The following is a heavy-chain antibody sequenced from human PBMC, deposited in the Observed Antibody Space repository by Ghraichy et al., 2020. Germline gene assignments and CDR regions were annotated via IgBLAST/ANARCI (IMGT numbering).Heavy chain of an antibody. D-gene: IGHD1-1*01. Sequence: SETLSLTCTVSGGSISSYYWSWIRQPPGKGLEWIGYIYTSGSTNYNPSLKSRVTISVDTSKNQFSLKLSSVTAADTAVYYCARHMSPNWNPQYYFDYWGQGTLVTVSS. CDR1: GGSISSYY. CDR2: IYTSGST. CDR3: ARHMSPNWNPQYYFDY. J-gene: IGHJ4*02. V-gene: IGHV4-4*09.